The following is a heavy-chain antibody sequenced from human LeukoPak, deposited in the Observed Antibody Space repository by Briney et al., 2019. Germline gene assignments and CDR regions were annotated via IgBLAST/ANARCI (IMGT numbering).Heavy chain of an antibody. Sequence: PSETLSLTCTVSGGSISSGDYYWSWIRQPPGKALEWIGYIYYSGSTYYNPSLKSRVTISVDTSKNQFSLKLSSVTAADTAVYYCASVGGGDIPAGWYFDLWGRGTLVTVSS. CDR3: ASVGGGDIPAGWYFDL. J-gene: IGHJ2*01. CDR2: IYYSGST. D-gene: IGHD3-10*01. V-gene: IGHV4-30-4*01. CDR1: GGSISSGDYY.